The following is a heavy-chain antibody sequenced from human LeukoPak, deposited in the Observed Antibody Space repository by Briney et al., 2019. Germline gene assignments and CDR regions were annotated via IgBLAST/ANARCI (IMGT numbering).Heavy chain of an antibody. D-gene: IGHD6-19*01. CDR1: GFTFSDYY. V-gene: IGHV3-11*04. CDR3: AREISSGWHIIPQGNWFDP. J-gene: IGHJ5*02. Sequence: GSLRLSCAASGFTFSDYYMSWIRQAPGKGLEWVSYISSSGSTIYYADSVKGRFTISRDNAKNSLYLQMNSLRAEDTAVYYCAREISSGWHIIPQGNWFDPWGQGTLVTVSS. CDR2: ISSSGSTI.